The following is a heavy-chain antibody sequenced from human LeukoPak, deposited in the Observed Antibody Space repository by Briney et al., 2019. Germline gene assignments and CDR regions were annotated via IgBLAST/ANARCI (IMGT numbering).Heavy chain of an antibody. CDR3: ARSLGATRYNLKYYFFYGLDV. CDR1: GGSISSYY. J-gene: IGHJ6*02. Sequence: PSETLSLTCTVSGGSISSYYWSWIRQPPGKGLESIGYIYYSGSTKYNPSLKSRVTISVDTSKNQFSLRLGSVTAADTAVYYCARSLGATRYNLKYYFFYGLDVWGQGTTVTVSS. D-gene: IGHD1-26*01. CDR2: IYYSGST. V-gene: IGHV4-59*01.